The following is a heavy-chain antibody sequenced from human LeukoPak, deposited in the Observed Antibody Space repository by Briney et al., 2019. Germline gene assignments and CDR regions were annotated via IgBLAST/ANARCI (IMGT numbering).Heavy chain of an antibody. D-gene: IGHD1-26*01. CDR2: IIPVLDVT. CDR1: GGTFSNYA. J-gene: IGHJ4*02. CDR3: AVVGGIIDY. Sequence: SVKVSCKASGGTFSNYAISWVRQAPGEGLEWVGRIIPVLDVTSYAQKFQGRVTITADKSTTTAYMELSSLRSEDTAVYYCAVVGGIIDYWGQGTLVTVSS. V-gene: IGHV1-69*04.